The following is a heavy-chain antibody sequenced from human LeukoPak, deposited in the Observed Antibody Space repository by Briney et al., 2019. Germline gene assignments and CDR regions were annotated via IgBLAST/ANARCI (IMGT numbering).Heavy chain of an antibody. CDR2: IYYSGTT. J-gene: IGHJ5*02. CDR3: ARESLTWLQSRTSWFDP. CDR1: GVSISSSNFY. V-gene: IGHV4-39*07. D-gene: IGHD5-24*01. Sequence: PSETLSLTCTVSGVSISSSNFYWAWIRQPPGKGLEWIGNIYYSGTTYYNPSLKSRVTISVDSSKNQFSLRLSSVTAADTAVYYCARESLTWLQSRTSWFDPWGQGTLVTDSS.